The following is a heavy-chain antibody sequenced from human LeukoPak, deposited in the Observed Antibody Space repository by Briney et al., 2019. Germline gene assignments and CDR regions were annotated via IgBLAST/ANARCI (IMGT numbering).Heavy chain of an antibody. D-gene: IGHD3-9*01. CDR2: TSYDGSNK. J-gene: IGHJ4*02. CDR1: GLTFSSYG. Sequence: PGRSLRLSCAASGLTFSSYGMHWVRQAPGKGLEWVAVTSYDGSNKYYADSVKGRFTISRDNSKNTLYLQMNSLRAEDTAVYYCARVPENFDWSGADYWGQGTLVTVSS. V-gene: IGHV3-30*03. CDR3: ARVPENFDWSGADY.